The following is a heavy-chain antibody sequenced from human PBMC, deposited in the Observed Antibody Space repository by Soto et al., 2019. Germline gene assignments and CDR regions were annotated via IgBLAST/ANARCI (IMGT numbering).Heavy chain of an antibody. V-gene: IGHV1-69*12. CDR2: ITPMFGTA. J-gene: IGHJ2*01. D-gene: IGHD7-27*01. CDR1: GGTFSRYA. Sequence: QVQLVQSGAEVKKPGSSVKVFCKASGGTFSRYALSWVQQAPGQGLEWMGGITPMFGTANYAQKFQGRATITADEYTSTVHMELRRLRPEDTAVYYCAQTLGSSGPGPGRFDLWGRGTLVIVSS. CDR3: AQTLGSSGPGPGRFDL.